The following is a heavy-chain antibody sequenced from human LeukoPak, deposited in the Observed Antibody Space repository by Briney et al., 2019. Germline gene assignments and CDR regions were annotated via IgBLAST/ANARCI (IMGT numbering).Heavy chain of an antibody. CDR3: AKEPYFDL. CDR2: ISDSGGST. Sequence: GGSLRLSCAASGYTFSSYGMSWVRQAPGKGLEWVSAISDSGGSTYYGDSVKGRFTISRDNSKNSLYLQMNSPRAEDTALYYCAKEPYFDLWGRGTLVTVSS. V-gene: IGHV3-23*01. J-gene: IGHJ2*01. CDR1: GYTFSSYG.